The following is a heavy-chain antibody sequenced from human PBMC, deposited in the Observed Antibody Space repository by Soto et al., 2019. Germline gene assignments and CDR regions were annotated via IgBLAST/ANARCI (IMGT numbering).Heavy chain of an antibody. D-gene: IGHD5-18*01. CDR1: GYSFTSYW. CDR3: ASWRAAMVFTYHGMDV. J-gene: IGHJ6*02. CDR2: IDPSDSYT. V-gene: IGHV5-10-1*01. Sequence: GESLKISCKGSGYSFTSYWISWVRQMPGKGLEWMGRIDPSDSYTNYSPSFQGHVTISADKSISTAYLQWSSLKASDTAMYYCASWRAAMVFTYHGMDVWGQGTTVTVSS.